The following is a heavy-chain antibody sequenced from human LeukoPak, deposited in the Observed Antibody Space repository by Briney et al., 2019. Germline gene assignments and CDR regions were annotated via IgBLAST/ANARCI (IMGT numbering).Heavy chain of an antibody. CDR1: GFTFKNYA. CDR2: ISPAGGST. J-gene: IGHJ4*02. CDR3: AKDRRGYSYGFLDS. V-gene: IGHV3-23*01. D-gene: IGHD5-18*01. Sequence: PGESLRLSCAASGFTFKNYAMNWVRQAPGKGLEWVSAISPAGGSTYYPDSVKGRFTISRDNSKNTLYLEMTSLRAEDTAVYFCAKDRRGYSYGFLDSWGQGTLVAVSS.